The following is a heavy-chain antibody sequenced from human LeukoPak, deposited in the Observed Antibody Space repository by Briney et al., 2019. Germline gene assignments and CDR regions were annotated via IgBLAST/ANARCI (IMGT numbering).Heavy chain of an antibody. CDR3: TRDHTAMAKSSI. J-gene: IGHJ4*02. CDR2: VYYSGSV. V-gene: IGHV4-59*01. D-gene: IGHD5-18*01. CDR1: GGSFSGYY. Sequence: SETLSLTCAVYGGSFSGYYWSWIRQPPGKGLEWIGYVYYSGSVNYNPSLKSRVTISVDTSNNRFSLRLTSVTAADTAMYYCTRDHTAMAKSSIWGRGALVIVSS.